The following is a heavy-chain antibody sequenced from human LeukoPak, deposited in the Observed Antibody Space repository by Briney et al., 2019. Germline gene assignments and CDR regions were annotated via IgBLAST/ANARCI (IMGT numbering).Heavy chain of an antibody. V-gene: IGHV3-30*18. D-gene: IGHD3-3*01. CDR2: ISYDGSNK. Sequence: GGSLRLSCAASGFTFSSYGMHWVRQAPGKGPEWVALISYDGSNKYYADSVKGRFTIYRDNSKNTLYLQMNSLRAEDTAVYYCAKGYYDFWSGYYMPGGMGVWGQGTTVTVSS. J-gene: IGHJ6*02. CDR1: GFTFSSYG. CDR3: AKGYYDFWSGYYMPGGMGV.